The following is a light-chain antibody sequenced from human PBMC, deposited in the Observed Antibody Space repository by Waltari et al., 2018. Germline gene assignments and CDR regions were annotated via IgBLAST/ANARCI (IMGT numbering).Light chain of an antibody. CDR3: CSYTSDSTYV. V-gene: IGLV2-14*03. CDR1: SSDIDIYNY. Sequence: QSALTQPASVSGSPGQSITISCPRTSSDIDIYNYVSRYQQHPGKAPKILIYDVSNRPSGVSDRFSGSKSVNTASLTISGLQAEDEADYYCCSYTSDSTYVFGTGTKVTVL. CDR2: DVS. J-gene: IGLJ1*01.